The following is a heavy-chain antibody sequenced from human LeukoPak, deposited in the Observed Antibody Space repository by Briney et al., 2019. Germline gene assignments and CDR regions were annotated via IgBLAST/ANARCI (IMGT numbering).Heavy chain of an antibody. CDR1: GFTFSSYA. J-gene: IGHJ4*02. Sequence: GGSLRLSCAASGFTFSSYAMHWVRQAPGKGLEWVAIISYDGGNKYYADSVKGRFTISRDNSKNTLYLQMNSLRAEDTAVYYCASQAVDSSGYTFDYWGQGTLVTVSS. V-gene: IGHV3-30*04. CDR3: ASQAVDSSGYTFDY. CDR2: ISYDGGNK. D-gene: IGHD3-22*01.